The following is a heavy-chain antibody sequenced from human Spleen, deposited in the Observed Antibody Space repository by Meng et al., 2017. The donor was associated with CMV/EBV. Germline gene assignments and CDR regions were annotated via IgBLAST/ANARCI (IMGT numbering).Heavy chain of an antibody. Sequence: SCASSGFTFSRYWMHWVRQAPGKGLVWVSRINSDGSSTSYADSVKGRFTISRDNAKNTLYLQMNSLRAEDTAVYYCARADWNYGRFDPWGQGTLVTVSS. D-gene: IGHD1-7*01. CDR1: GFTFSRYW. CDR2: INSDGSST. J-gene: IGHJ5*02. CDR3: ARADWNYGRFDP. V-gene: IGHV3-74*01.